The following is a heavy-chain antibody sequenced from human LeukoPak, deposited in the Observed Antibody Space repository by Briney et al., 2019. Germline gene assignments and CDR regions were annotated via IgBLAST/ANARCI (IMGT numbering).Heavy chain of an antibody. Sequence: PGGSLRLSCAASRFTFSNYAMSWVRQAPGKGLEWVANIKQDGSEKNYVDFVKGRFTISRDNAKNSLYLQMNSLRAEDTAVYYCARARAVDYWGQGTLVTVSS. CDR3: ARARAVDY. CDR1: RFTFSNYA. V-gene: IGHV3-7*03. D-gene: IGHD6-19*01. CDR2: IKQDGSEK. J-gene: IGHJ4*02.